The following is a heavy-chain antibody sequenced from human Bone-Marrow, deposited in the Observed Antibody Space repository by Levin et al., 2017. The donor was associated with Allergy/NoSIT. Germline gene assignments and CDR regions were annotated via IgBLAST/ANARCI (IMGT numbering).Heavy chain of an antibody. J-gene: IGHJ4*02. CDR1: GYTFTSYA. V-gene: IGHV7-4-1*02. D-gene: IGHD2-8*01. CDR2: INTNTGNP. CDR3: AREGYCTNGVCYPLDY. Sequence: GASVKVSCKASGYTFTSYAMNWVRQAPGQGLEWMGWINTNTGNPTYAQGFTGRFVFSLDTSVSTAYLQISSLKAEDTAVYYCAREGYCTNGVCYPLDYWGQGTLVTVSS.